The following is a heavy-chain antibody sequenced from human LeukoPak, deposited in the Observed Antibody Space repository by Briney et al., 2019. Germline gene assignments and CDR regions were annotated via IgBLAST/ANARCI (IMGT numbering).Heavy chain of an antibody. CDR2: IKKTGSET. Sequence: GGSLRLSCAASGFTFSHFWMSWVRQAPGKGLEWVAYIKKTGSETHYVDSVKGRFTITRDNTRNSLFLQMYSLRAEDTAVYYCARENTGYYYYGMDVWGQGTTVTVSS. V-gene: IGHV3-7*03. CDR1: GFTFSHFW. J-gene: IGHJ6*02. D-gene: IGHD1-14*01. CDR3: ARENTGYYYYGMDV.